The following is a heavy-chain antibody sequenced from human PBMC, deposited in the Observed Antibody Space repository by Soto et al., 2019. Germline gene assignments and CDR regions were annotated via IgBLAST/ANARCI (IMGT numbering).Heavy chain of an antibody. CDR2: IRQDESEK. Sequence: EVQLVESGGGLVQPGGSLRLSCAVSGLTFSDYWMSWVRQAPGKGLEWVANIRQDESEKNYADSVKGRFTISRDNAKSSVYLHMNSLRAEDTAVYYCTNDKFSGSYYVRGLPYYFEYWGQGTLVTVSS. CDR3: TNDKFSGSYYVRGLPYYFEY. V-gene: IGHV3-7*03. J-gene: IGHJ4*02. CDR1: GLTFSDYW. D-gene: IGHD1-26*01.